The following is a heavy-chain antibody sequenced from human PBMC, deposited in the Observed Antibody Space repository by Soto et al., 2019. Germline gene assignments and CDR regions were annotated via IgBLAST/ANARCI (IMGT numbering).Heavy chain of an antibody. J-gene: IGHJ6*03. CDR1: GFPFSSYG. D-gene: IGHD6-13*01. CDR3: XKDRAAAGPSGYMDV. CDR2: ISYDGSNK. Sequence: GGSLRPSCAASGFPFSSYGMHWVSQAPGKGLEWVAVISYDGSNKYYADSVKGRFTISRDNSKNTLYLQMNSLRAEDTAVYYCXKDRAAAGPSGYMDVWGKGTTVTVSS. V-gene: IGHV3-30*18.